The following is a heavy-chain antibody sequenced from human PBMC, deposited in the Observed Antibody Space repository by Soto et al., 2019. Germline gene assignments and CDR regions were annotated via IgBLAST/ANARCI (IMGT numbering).Heavy chain of an antibody. J-gene: IGHJ4*02. CDR3: ARSFKAYSNSHFDY. D-gene: IGHD4-4*01. CDR2: IYYSGST. Sequence: QVQLQESGPGLVKPSQTLSLTCTVSGGSISSSGYYWSWIRQHPGKGLEWIGYIYYSGSTYYNPYLKSRVTISVDTSKNQFSLKLSSVTAADTAVYYCARSFKAYSNSHFDYWGQGTLVTVSS. CDR1: GGSISSSGYY. V-gene: IGHV4-31*03.